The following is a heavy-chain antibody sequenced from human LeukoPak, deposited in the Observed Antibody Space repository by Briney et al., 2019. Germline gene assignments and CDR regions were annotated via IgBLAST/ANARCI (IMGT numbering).Heavy chain of an antibody. CDR3: ARDQSGYYGSGSYSDY. CDR2: ISSTSTYI. J-gene: IGHJ4*02. Sequence: GGSLRLSCVASGFTFSTDTMNWVRQAPGKGLEWVSSISSTSTYIYYADSVKGRFTISRDNSKNSLYLQMNSLRAEDTAVYYCARDQSGYYGSGSYSDYWGQGTLVTVSS. V-gene: IGHV3-21*01. D-gene: IGHD3-10*01. CDR1: GFTFSTDT.